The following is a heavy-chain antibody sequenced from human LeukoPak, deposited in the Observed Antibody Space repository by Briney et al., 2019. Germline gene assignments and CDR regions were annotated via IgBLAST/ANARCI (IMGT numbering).Heavy chain of an antibody. CDR2: INHSGST. D-gene: IGHD5-18*01. J-gene: IGHJ4*02. V-gene: IGHV4-34*01. CDR1: GGSFSGYY. CDR3: ARGKPWIQLWSPYFDY. Sequence: SETLSLTCAVYGGSFSGYYWSWIRQPPGKGLEWIGEINHSGSTNYNPSLKSRVTISVDTSKNQFSLKLSSVTAADTAVYYCARGKPWIQLWSPYFDYWGQGTLVTVPS.